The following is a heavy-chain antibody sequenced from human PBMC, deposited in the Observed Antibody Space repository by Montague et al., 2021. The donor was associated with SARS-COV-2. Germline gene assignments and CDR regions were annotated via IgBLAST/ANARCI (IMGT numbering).Heavy chain of an antibody. Sequence: SETLSLTCTVSGGSITGYYWSWLRRSPGKGLEWIAYICDGGAVNYSPSLGSRVTISTDTSKNQLSLKVNSVTAADTAVYYCVRDHPYGGPRGAYDIWGQGTVVTVSS. D-gene: IGHD4-23*01. CDR2: ICDGGAV. J-gene: IGHJ3*02. CDR3: VRDHPYGGPRGAYDI. V-gene: IGHV4-59*01. CDR1: GGSITGYY.